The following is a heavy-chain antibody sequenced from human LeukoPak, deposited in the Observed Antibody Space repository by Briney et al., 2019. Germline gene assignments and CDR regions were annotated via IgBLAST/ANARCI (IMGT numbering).Heavy chain of an antibody. Sequence: SVKVSCKASGGTFSSYAISWVRQAPGQGLEGMGGIIPIFGTANYAQKFQGRVTITADESTSTAYMELSSLRSEDTAVYYCARGKRIWYDSSGYYPFDYWGQGTLVTVSS. J-gene: IGHJ4*02. CDR3: ARGKRIWYDSSGYYPFDY. V-gene: IGHV1-69*13. CDR1: GGTFSSYA. D-gene: IGHD3-22*01. CDR2: IIPIFGTA.